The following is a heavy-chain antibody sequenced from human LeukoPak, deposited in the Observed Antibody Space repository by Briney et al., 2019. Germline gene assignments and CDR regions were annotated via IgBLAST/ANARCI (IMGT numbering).Heavy chain of an antibody. J-gene: IGHJ4*02. CDR2: IYYSGST. Sequence: SETLSLTCTVSGGSISSYYWSWIRQPPGKGLEWIGYIYYSGSTNYNPSLKSRVTISVDTSKNQFSLKLSSVTAADTAVYYCARDLKTRHDFWSGYYWYPGYWGQGTLVTVSS. CDR1: GGSISSYY. D-gene: IGHD3-3*01. CDR3: ARDLKTRHDFWSGYYWYPGY. V-gene: IGHV4-59*01.